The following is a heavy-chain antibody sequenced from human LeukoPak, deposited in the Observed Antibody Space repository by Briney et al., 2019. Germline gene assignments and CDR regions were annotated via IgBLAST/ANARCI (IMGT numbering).Heavy chain of an antibody. D-gene: IGHD3-10*01. J-gene: IGHJ5*02. Sequence: ASVTVSCKASGYTFSDYDINWVRQAAGQGLEWMGWMNPITGSTGYAQKFRGRIIMTRDTSITTAFVELTSLTSDDTAIYYCARVKRFPTVWFDPWGQGTLVSVSS. CDR1: GYTFSDYD. V-gene: IGHV1-8*01. CDR2: MNPITGST. CDR3: ARVKRFPTVWFDP.